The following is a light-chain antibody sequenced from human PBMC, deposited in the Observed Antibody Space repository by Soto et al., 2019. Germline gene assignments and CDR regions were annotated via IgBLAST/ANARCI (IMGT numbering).Light chain of an antibody. CDR1: SSDVGGYNL. CDR2: DGN. V-gene: IGLV2-23*03. J-gene: IGLJ1*01. CDR3: CSYAGHSTFV. Sequence: QSVLTQPASVSGSPGQSITISCTGTSSDVGGYNLVSWYQQHPGKAPKVVIYDGNKPPSGISYRFSASKSGNTASLTISGLRTEDDADYYCCSYAGHSTFVSGSGTKVTVL.